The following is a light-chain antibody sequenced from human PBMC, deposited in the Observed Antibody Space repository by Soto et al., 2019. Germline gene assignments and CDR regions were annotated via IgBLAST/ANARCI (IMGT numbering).Light chain of an antibody. CDR3: KQYNSYSK. CDR1: QSISSW. V-gene: IGKV1-5*01. J-gene: IGKJ1*01. CDR2: DAS. Sequence: DIQLTQSPSFLSASVGDRVAITCRASQSISSWLAWYQQKPGKAPKLLIYDASSLESGVPSRFSGSGSGTELTIKIRPLHPDAFATYYCKQYNSYSKFGQGTKV.